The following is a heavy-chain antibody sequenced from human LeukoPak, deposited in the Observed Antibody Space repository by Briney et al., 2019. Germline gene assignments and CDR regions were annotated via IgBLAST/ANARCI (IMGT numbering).Heavy chain of an antibody. D-gene: IGHD3-10*01. J-gene: IGHJ1*01. CDR3: AKVRITMVRGSEYFQH. V-gene: IGHV4-34*01. CDR2: INHSGST. Sequence: SETLSLTCAVYGGSFSGYYWSWIRQSPGKGLEWIGEINHSGSTNYNPSLKSRVTISVDTSKNQFSLKLSSVTAADTAVYYCAKVRITMVRGSEYFQHWGQGTLVTVSS. CDR1: GGSFSGYY.